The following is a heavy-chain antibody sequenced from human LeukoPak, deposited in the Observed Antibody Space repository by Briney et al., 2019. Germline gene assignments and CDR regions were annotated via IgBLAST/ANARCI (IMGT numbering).Heavy chain of an antibody. J-gene: IGHJ4*02. CDR3: ASIHTVVKARYYFDY. D-gene: IGHD4-23*01. V-gene: IGHV1-24*01. CDR2: FDPEDGET. CDR1: GYTLTELS. Sequence: ASVKVSCKVSGYTLTELSMHWVRQAPGKGLEWMGGFDPEDGETIYAQKFQGRVTITADESTSTAYMELSSLRSEDTAVYYCASIHTVVKARYYFDYWGQGTLVTVSS.